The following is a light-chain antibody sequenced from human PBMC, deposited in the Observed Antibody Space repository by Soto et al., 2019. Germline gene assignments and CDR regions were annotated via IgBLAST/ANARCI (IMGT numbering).Light chain of an antibody. V-gene: IGKV1-6*01. CDR2: GES. J-gene: IGKJ2*01. CDR3: LRDDNYPRT. CDR1: QGIRNE. Sequence: AIQMTQSTSTLSASVGDRVTITCRASQGIRNELGWYQQKPGKATKLLIYGESNLQSGDASRFNGNGSGADFTLTIYILQPEEFATYDCLRDDNYPRTFGQGNNLQIK.